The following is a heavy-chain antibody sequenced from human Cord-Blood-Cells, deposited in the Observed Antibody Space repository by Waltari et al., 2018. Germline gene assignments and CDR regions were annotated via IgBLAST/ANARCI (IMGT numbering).Heavy chain of an antibody. J-gene: IGHJ3*02. D-gene: IGHD7-27*01. CDR1: GFTVSSNY. CDR3: ARDNWVDAFDI. Sequence: EVQLVESGGGLIQPGGSLRLSCAASGFTVSSNYMSWVRQAPGKGLEWVSVIYSGGRTYYADSVKVRFTISRDNSKNTLYLQMNSLRAEDTAVYYCARDNWVDAFDIWGQGTMVTVSS. CDR2: IYSGGRT. V-gene: IGHV3-53*01.